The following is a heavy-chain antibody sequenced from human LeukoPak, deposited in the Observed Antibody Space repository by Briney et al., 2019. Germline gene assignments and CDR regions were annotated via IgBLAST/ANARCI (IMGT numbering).Heavy chain of an antibody. CDR3: ASPGTPSYWWGTDY. V-gene: IGHV3-23*01. CDR2: ISGSGGST. CDR1: GFTFSSYG. D-gene: IGHD2-8*02. Sequence: PGGSLRLSCAASGFTFSSYGMSWVRQAPGKGLEWVSAISGSGGSTYYADSVKGRFTISRDNAKNSLYLQMNSLRAEDTAVYYCASPGTPSYWWGTDYWGQGTLVTVSS. J-gene: IGHJ4*02.